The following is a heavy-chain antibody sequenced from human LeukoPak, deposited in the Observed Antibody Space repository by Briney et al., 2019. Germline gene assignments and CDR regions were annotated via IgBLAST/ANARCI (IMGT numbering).Heavy chain of an antibody. CDR1: GFTFSDYF. CDR3: ARDIHTGTTGREY. Sequence: GGSLRLSCAASGFTFSDYFMSWIRQAPGKGLEWVSYISSSSSTIYYADSVRGRFTISRDNAKNSVYLQMNSLRAEDTAIYYCARDIHTGTTGREYWGQGIQVTVSS. D-gene: IGHD4-17*01. J-gene: IGHJ4*02. CDR2: ISSSSSTI. V-gene: IGHV3-11*01.